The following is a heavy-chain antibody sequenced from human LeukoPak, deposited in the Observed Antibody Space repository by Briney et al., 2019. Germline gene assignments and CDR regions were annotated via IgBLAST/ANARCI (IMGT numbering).Heavy chain of an antibody. Sequence: SETLSLTCTVSGGFISSSSYYWGWIRQPPGKGLEWIGSIYYSWSTYYNPSLKSRVTISVDTSKNQFSLKLSSVTAADTAVYYCASLLTTGIYYFDYWGQGTLVTVSS. J-gene: IGHJ4*02. CDR3: ASLLTTGIYYFDY. CDR2: IYYSWST. V-gene: IGHV4-39*07. D-gene: IGHD4-17*01. CDR1: GGFISSSSYY.